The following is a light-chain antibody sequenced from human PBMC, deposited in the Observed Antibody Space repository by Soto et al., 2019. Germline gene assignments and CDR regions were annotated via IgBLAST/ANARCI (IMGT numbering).Light chain of an antibody. CDR3: CSYAGIYTWV. CDR2: DVS. Sequence: QSVLTQPRSVSGSPGQSVTISCTGATSDVGDYNYVSWYQQHPGKAPKLMIYDVSKRPSGVPDRFSGSKSGNTASLTISGLQAEDEADYYCCSYAGIYTWVFGTGTKVTVL. V-gene: IGLV2-11*01. CDR1: TSDVGDYNY. J-gene: IGLJ1*01.